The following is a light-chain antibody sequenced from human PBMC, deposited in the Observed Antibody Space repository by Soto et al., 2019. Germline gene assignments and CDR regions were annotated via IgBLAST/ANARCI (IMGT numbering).Light chain of an antibody. CDR3: LQDYNYPLT. Sequence: AIQMTQSPSSVSASVGDRVTITCRASQDIGDDLGWYQQKPGKVPKLLIYVASSLQSGVPSRFSGCGSGTDFTLTISSLQPEDSATYYCLQDYNYPLTFGGGTKVEIK. CDR1: QDIGDD. V-gene: IGKV1-6*02. CDR2: VAS. J-gene: IGKJ4*01.